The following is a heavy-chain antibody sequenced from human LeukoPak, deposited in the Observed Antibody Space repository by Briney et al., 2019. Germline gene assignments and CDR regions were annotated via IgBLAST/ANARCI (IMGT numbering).Heavy chain of an antibody. Sequence: GGSLRLSCAASGFTFSSYAMSWVRQAPGKGLEWVSAISGSGGSTYYADSVRGRFTISRDNSKDTLYLQMNGLRAEDTAIYYCAKGITWIQLWLADYWGQGTLVTVSS. D-gene: IGHD5-18*01. CDR3: AKGITWIQLWLADY. CDR1: GFTFSSYA. CDR2: ISGSGGST. V-gene: IGHV3-23*01. J-gene: IGHJ4*02.